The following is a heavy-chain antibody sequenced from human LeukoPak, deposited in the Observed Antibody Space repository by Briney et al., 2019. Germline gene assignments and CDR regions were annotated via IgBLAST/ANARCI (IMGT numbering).Heavy chain of an antibody. J-gene: IGHJ4*02. CDR3: AKPLRNQLLCTFHY. D-gene: IGHD2-2*01. CDR2: ISNSGDST. CDR1: GFTFSSYA. V-gene: IGHV3-23*01. Sequence: HPGGSLRLSCAASGFTFSSYAMNWVRQAPGKGLEWVSGISNSGDSTYYADSVKGRFTISRDNSKNTLYLQMSSLIAEDTAVYYCAKPLRNQLLCTFHYWGQGTLVTVSS.